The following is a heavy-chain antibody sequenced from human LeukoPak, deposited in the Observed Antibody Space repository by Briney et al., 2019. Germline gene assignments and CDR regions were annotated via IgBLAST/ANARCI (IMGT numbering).Heavy chain of an antibody. D-gene: IGHD2-15*01. CDR2: IHHTGHI. CDR1: GGSFSNYF. V-gene: IGHV4-34*01. Sequence: SETLSLTCAVYGGSFSNYFWNWIRQPPGKGLEWIAEIHHTGHINYNPSLKSRVTVSEDRPKNQFSLKLTSVTAADTAVYYCALFEVVVGSTQDFWGQGTLVTVSS. J-gene: IGHJ4*02. CDR3: ALFEVVVGSTQDF.